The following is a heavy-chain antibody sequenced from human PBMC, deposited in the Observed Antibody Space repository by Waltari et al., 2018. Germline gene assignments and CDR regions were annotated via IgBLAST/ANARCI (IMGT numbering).Heavy chain of an antibody. CDR3: AKDYGAASPL. Sequence: QVQLVESGGGVVQPGRSLRLSCAASGFTFSSYGLHWVRQAPGKGLEWVAVIWYDGSNKYYADSVKGRFTISRDNSKNTLYLQMNSLRAEDTAVYYCAKDYGAASPLWGQGTLVTVSS. V-gene: IGHV3-33*06. D-gene: IGHD6-13*01. CDR2: IWYDGSNK. CDR1: GFTFSSYG. J-gene: IGHJ4*02.